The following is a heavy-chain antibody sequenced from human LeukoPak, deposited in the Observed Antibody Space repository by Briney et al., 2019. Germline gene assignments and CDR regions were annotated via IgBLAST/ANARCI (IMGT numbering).Heavy chain of an antibody. CDR3: VRDFSLTRLERPFDY. CDR1: GFTVSSNY. CDR2: IYSGGST. D-gene: IGHD1-1*01. J-gene: IGHJ4*02. Sequence: GGSLRLSCAASGFTVSSNYMSWVRQAPGKGLEWVSVIYSGGSTYYADSVKGRFTISRDNSKNTLYLQMNSLRAEDTAVYYCVRDFSLTRLERPFDYWGQGAPVTVSS. V-gene: IGHV3-66*01.